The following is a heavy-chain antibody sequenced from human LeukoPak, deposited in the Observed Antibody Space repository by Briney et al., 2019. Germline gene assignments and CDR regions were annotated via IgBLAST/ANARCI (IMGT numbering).Heavy chain of an antibody. CDR3: ARGSGWYMY. CDR2: IKQDGSEK. Sequence: GGSLRLSCAASGFTFSNYWMSWVRQAPGKGLEWVANIKQDGSEKYYVDSVKGRFTISRDNAKNSLYLQMNSLRDEDTAVYYCARGSGWYMYWGQGTLVTVSS. J-gene: IGHJ4*02. D-gene: IGHD6-19*01. CDR1: GFTFSNYW. V-gene: IGHV3-7*01.